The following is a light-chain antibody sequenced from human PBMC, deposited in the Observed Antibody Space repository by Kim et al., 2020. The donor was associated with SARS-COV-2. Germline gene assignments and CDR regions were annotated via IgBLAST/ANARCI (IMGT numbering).Light chain of an antibody. CDR1: SSNIGGNA. V-gene: IGLV1-44*01. CDR3: SAWDGSLNARV. Sequence: GPTVTISCSGSSSNIGGNAVNWYQQLPGTAPKLLIYGNSQRPSGVPGRFSGSKSDTSASLAISGLQSEDEADYYCSAWDGSLNARVFGGGTQLTVL. CDR2: GNS. J-gene: IGLJ3*02.